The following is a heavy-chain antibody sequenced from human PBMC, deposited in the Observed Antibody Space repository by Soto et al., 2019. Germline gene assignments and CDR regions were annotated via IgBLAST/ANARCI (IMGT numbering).Heavy chain of an antibody. V-gene: IGHV3-53*01. Sequence: PGGSLRLSCAASGFTVSSNYMSWVRQAPGKGLEWVSVIYSGGSTYYADSVKGRFTISRDNSKNTLYLQMNSLRAEDTAVYYCARVFTMIGLNLFDPWGQGTLVTVSS. J-gene: IGHJ5*02. D-gene: IGHD3-22*01. CDR2: IYSGGST. CDR3: ARVFTMIGLNLFDP. CDR1: GFTVSSNY.